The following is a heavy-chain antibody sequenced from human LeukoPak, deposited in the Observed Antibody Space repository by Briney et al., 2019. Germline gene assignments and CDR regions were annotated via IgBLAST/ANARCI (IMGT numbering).Heavy chain of an antibody. J-gene: IGHJ4*02. CDR3: AKTRSIGYDFWSGYLHFDY. CDR1: GFTFSSYA. Sequence: GGSLRLSCAASGFTFSSYAMSWVRQAPGKGLEWVSAISGSGGSTYYADSVKGRFTISRDNSKNTLYLQMNSLRAEDTAVYYCAKTRSIGYDFWSGYLHFDYWGQGTLVTVSS. CDR2: ISGSGGST. D-gene: IGHD3-3*01. V-gene: IGHV3-23*01.